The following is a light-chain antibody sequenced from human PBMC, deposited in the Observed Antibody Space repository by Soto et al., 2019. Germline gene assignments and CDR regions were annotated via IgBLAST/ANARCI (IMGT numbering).Light chain of an antibody. CDR1: HDISNY. CDR2: GAF. Sequence: DIQMTQSPLYLSASIGDRVTITCQASHDISNYLNWYQQKPGKAPNLVIYGAFNLETWVPSRFSGGGSGTDFTFTISSLRPEDIATYYCQHSDHLPLFGPGTKVDF. CDR3: QHSDHLPL. V-gene: IGKV1-33*01. J-gene: IGKJ3*01.